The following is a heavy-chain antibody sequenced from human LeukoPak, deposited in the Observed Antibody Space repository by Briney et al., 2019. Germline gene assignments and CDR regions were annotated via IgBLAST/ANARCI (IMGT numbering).Heavy chain of an antibody. V-gene: IGHV3-74*01. J-gene: IGHJ5*02. Sequence: GRSLRLSCAASGFTFRTYWMHSVRQAPGKGLLWVSGINTDGSGTIYADSVKGRSTISRDNANNTLYLQMNSLRAEDTALYYCARAKPGGNWFDPWGQGTLVTVSS. CDR3: ARAKPGGNWFDP. CDR1: GFTFRTYW. CDR2: INTDGSGT. D-gene: IGHD3-16*01.